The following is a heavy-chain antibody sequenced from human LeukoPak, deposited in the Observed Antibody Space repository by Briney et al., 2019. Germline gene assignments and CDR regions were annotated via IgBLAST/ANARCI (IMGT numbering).Heavy chain of an antibody. V-gene: IGHV5-51*01. CDR3: AIWFGERYFDY. J-gene: IGHJ4*02. Sequence: GESLKISCKGSGYSFTSYWIGWVRPMSGKGLEWMGIIYPGDSDTRYSPSFQGQVTISADKSISAAYLQWSSLKASDTAMYYCAIWFGERYFDYWGQGTLVTVSS. CDR1: GYSFTSYW. D-gene: IGHD3-10*01. CDR2: IYPGDSDT.